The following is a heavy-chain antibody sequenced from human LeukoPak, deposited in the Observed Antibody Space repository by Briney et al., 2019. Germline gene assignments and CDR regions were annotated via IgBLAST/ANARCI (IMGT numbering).Heavy chain of an antibody. CDR1: GYTFYNYA. D-gene: IGHD3-16*01. Sequence: GGSRRFSCAASGYTFYNYAVTWVRQAPGKGLEWVSSISHDGASTHYADSVKGRFTISRDNSKNTVFLQMDSLRAEDTAVYFCAKYGSGQLWLLGWYFDFWGRGTLVSVSS. CDR3: AKYGSGQLWLLGWYFDF. CDR2: ISHDGAST. V-gene: IGHV3-23*01. J-gene: IGHJ2*01.